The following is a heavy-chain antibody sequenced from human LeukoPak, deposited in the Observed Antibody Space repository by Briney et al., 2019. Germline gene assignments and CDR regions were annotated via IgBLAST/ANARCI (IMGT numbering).Heavy chain of an antibody. CDR3: ARGGSGSYGGLEDY. D-gene: IGHD1-26*01. J-gene: IGHJ4*02. Sequence: ASVKVSCKASGYTFTSYGISWVRQAPGQGLEWMGRINPNSGGTNYAQKFQGRVTMTRDTSISTAYMELSRLRSDDTAVYYCARGGSGSYGGLEDYWGQGTLVTVSS. CDR1: GYTFTSYG. V-gene: IGHV1-2*06. CDR2: INPNSGGT.